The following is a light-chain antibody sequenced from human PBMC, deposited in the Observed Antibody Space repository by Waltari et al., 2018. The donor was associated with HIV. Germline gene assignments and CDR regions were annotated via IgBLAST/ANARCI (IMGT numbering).Light chain of an antibody. CDR1: SRDVDAYHF. V-gene: IGLV2-14*01. CDR3: SSYTSSNAYVV. CDR2: EVS. Sequence: QSALTQPASVSGSPGPPITISCPGTSRDVDAYHFVPRYQQYPPKAPKPMSYEVSNRPSGVSDRFSGSKSDNAASLTISGLQAEDEADYYCSSYTSSNAYVVFGGGTKLTVL. J-gene: IGLJ2*01.